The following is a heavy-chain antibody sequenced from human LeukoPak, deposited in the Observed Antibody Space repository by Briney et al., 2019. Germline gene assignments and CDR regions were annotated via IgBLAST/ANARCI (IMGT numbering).Heavy chain of an antibody. CDR2: INHSGST. V-gene: IGHV4-34*01. CDR1: GGSFSGYY. Sequence: PSETLSLTCAVYGGSFSGYYWSWLRQPPGKGLEWIWEINHSGSTNHNPSLESRVTISVDTSKNQISLSLTSVNAADTAIYYCARKPPSGPGYYYSYGMDVWGQGTTVTVSS. CDR3: ARKPPSGPGYYYSYGMDV. J-gene: IGHJ6*02.